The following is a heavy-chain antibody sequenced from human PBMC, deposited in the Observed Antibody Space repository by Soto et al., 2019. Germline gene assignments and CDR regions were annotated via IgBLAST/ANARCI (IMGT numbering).Heavy chain of an antibody. CDR1: GFTFSSYA. CDR2: ISDSGGST. J-gene: IGHJ4*02. CDR3: ERNEYYGSGSYYFDY. V-gene: IGHV3-23*01. Sequence: GGSLRLSCAASGFTFSSYAMSWVRQAPGKGLEWVSSISDSGGSTYHADSVKGRFTISRDNSKNTLYLQMNSLRAEDTAVYYCERNEYYGSGSYYFDYWGQGTLVTVSS. D-gene: IGHD3-10*01.